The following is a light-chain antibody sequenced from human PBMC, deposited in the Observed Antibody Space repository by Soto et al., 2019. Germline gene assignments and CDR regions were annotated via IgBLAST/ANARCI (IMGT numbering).Light chain of an antibody. Sequence: QSVLTQPRSVSGSPGQSVTISCTGTSSDVGGYNYVSWYQQYPGKAPKLMIYEVSKRPSRVPDRFSGSKSGNTASLTISGVQPEDEADYYCCSYAGSPYVFGTGTKLTVL. CDR3: CSYAGSPYV. V-gene: IGLV2-11*01. CDR2: EVS. CDR1: SSDVGGYNY. J-gene: IGLJ1*01.